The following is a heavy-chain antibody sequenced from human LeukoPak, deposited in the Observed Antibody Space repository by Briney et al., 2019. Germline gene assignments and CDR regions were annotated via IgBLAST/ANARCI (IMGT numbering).Heavy chain of an antibody. D-gene: IGHD3-22*01. V-gene: IGHV3-66*01. CDR2: IYSGGST. CDR1: GFTVSSNY. CDR3: ARDHYYDSSGYSYYYYGMDV. J-gene: IGHJ6*02. Sequence: GGSLRLSCAASGFTVSSNYMSWVRQAPGKGLEWVSVIYSGGSTYYADSVKGRFTISRDNSKNTLYLQMNSLRAEDTAVYYCARDHYYDSSGYSYYYYGMDVWGQGTTVTVSS.